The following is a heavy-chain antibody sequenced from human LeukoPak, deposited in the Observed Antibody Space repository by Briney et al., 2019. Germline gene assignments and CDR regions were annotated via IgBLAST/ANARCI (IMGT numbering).Heavy chain of an antibody. Sequence: GGSLRLSCAASGFTFSSFWMSWIRQAPGKGLEWVANIKEDGREKYYVDSVKGRFTISRDNAKNSLYLQMNNLKAEDTAMYYCVRFMRGTIGGDNWGQGTLVTVSA. D-gene: IGHD3-16*01. CDR2: IKEDGREK. J-gene: IGHJ4*02. CDR3: VRFMRGTIGGDN. CDR1: GFTFSSFW. V-gene: IGHV3-7*01.